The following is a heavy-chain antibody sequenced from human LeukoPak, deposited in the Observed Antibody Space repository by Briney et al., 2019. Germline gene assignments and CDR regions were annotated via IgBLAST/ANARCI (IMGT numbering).Heavy chain of an antibody. J-gene: IGHJ4*02. Sequence: PSETLSLTCTVSGGSISSSSYYWGWIRQPPGKGLEWIGSIYYSGSTYYNPSLKSRVTISVDTSKNQFSLKLSSVTAADTAVYYCARLGSVAGTITSYWGQGTLVTVSS. V-gene: IGHV4-39*01. CDR2: IYYSGST. CDR1: GGSISSSSYY. CDR3: ARLGSVAGTITSY. D-gene: IGHD6-19*01.